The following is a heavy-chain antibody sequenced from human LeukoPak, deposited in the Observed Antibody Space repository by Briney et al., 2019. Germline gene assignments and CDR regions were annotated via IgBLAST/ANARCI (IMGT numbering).Heavy chain of an antibody. CDR2: IYHSGST. J-gene: IGHJ3*02. CDR1: GGSISSGGYS. D-gene: IGHD2-2*02. V-gene: IGHV4-30-2*01. CDR3: ARAIPSDAFDI. Sequence: PSETLSLTCAVSGGSISSGGYSWSWIRQPPGKGLEWIGYIYHSGSTYYNPSLKSRVTISVDRSKNQFSLKLSSVTAADTAVYYCARAIPSDAFDIWGQGTMVTVSS.